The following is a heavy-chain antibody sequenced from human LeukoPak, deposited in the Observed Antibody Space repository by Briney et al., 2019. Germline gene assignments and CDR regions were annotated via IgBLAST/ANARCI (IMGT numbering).Heavy chain of an antibody. J-gene: IGHJ3*02. D-gene: IGHD2-8*02. Sequence: GRSLRLSCAASGFTFDDDAMHWVRQAPGKGLEWVSGISWNSGSIGYADSVKGRFTISRDNAKNSLYLQMNSLRAEDMALYYCAKDEFVASDFTGAFDTWGQGTMVTVSS. CDR1: GFTFDDDA. CDR3: AKDEFVASDFTGAFDT. V-gene: IGHV3-9*03. CDR2: ISWNSGSI.